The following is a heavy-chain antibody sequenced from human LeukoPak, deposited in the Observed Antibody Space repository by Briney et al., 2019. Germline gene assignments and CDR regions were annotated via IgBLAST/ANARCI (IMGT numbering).Heavy chain of an antibody. CDR3: ARGSLYFGELLSIDY. D-gene: IGHD3-10*01. Sequence: GRSLRLSCAASGFTFSSYAMHWVRQAPGKGLEWVAVISYDGSNKYYADSVKGRFTISRDNSKNTLYLQMNSLRAEDTAVYYCARGSLYFGELLSIDYWGQGTLVTVSS. J-gene: IGHJ4*02. V-gene: IGHV3-30-3*01. CDR2: ISYDGSNK. CDR1: GFTFSSYA.